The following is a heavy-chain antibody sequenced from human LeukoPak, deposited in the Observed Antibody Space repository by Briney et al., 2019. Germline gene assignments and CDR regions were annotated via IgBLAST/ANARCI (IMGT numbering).Heavy chain of an antibody. D-gene: IGHD5-12*01. CDR1: GFTFSTFP. Sequence: GGSLRLSCAASGFTFSTFPMNWVRQAPGKGLEWVSSISSGSGYIYYADSVKGRFTISRANAKNSLYLQMNSLRADDTAVYSCARGYTYFDYWGQGTLVTVSS. CDR3: ARGYTYFDY. J-gene: IGHJ4*02. CDR2: ISSGSGYI. V-gene: IGHV3-21*01.